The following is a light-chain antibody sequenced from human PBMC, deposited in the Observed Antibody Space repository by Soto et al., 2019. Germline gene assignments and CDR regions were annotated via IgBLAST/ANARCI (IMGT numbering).Light chain of an antibody. CDR1: QSVSSN. CDR3: QQYNNWPIT. J-gene: IGKJ5*01. Sequence: EIVRTQSPATLSVSPGERPTLSCRASQSVSSNLAWYQQKPGQAPRLLIYGASTRATGIPARFSGSGSGTEFTLTISSLQSEDFAVYYCQQYNNWPITFGQGTRLEIK. V-gene: IGKV3-15*01. CDR2: GAS.